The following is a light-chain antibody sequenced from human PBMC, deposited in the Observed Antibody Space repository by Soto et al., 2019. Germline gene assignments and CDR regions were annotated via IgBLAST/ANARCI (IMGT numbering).Light chain of an antibody. J-gene: IGKJ5*01. V-gene: IGKV1-33*01. CDR3: QHYENLPT. CDR1: QNINDY. CDR2: DAS. Sequence: DIQMTQSPSSRSASLGDRVTITCQASQNINDYLNWYQQKPGRAPKLLIYDASNLEAGVPSRFRGSGSGTDFTFTISRMKPEDIATYYCQHYENLPTFGQGTRLEIK.